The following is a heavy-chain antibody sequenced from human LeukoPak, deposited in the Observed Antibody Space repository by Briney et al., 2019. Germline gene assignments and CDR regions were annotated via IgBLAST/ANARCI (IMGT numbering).Heavy chain of an antibody. D-gene: IGHD3-22*01. CDR1: GFTFSRSA. Sequence: GGSLRLSCAASGFTFSRSAMTWVRQGPGTGLQFVASIIYSGGATYYADSVKGRFTISRDNSKNTLYLQMNSLRAEDTALYYCAKDGLYYDGSEHVYYFDSWGQGTLVTVSS. CDR2: IIYSGGAT. V-gene: IGHV3-23*01. J-gene: IGHJ4*02. CDR3: AKDGLYYDGSEHVYYFDS.